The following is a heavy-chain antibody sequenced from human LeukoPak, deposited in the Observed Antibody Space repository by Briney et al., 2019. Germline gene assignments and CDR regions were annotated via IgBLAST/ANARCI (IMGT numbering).Heavy chain of an antibody. D-gene: IGHD6-19*01. V-gene: IGHV4-61*02. CDR2: IYNNGDT. J-gene: IGHJ6*03. Sequence: SETLSLTCTVSGASFRSGSYYWSWIRQPAGKGLEWIGRIYNNGDTSYNPSLGSRVTLSVDTSKNQFSLKLSSVTAADTAVYYCAGDVAGVNYSYYYYMDVWGEGTTVTVSS. CDR3: AGDVAGVNYSYYYYMDV. CDR1: GASFRSGSYY.